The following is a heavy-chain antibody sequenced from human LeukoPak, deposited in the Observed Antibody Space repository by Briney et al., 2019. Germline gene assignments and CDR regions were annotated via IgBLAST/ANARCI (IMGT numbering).Heavy chain of an antibody. J-gene: IGHJ5*02. CDR1: GFTFSSYG. CDR3: ARDRGNIVVVPAAMVGWFDP. D-gene: IGHD2-2*01. CDR2: ISSSSSYI. Sequence: GGSLRLSCAASGFTFSSYGMNWVRQAPGKGLEWVSSISSSSSYIYYADSVKGRFTISRDNAKNSLYLQMNSLRAEDTAVYYCARDRGNIVVVPAAMVGWFDPWGQGTLVTVSS. V-gene: IGHV3-21*01.